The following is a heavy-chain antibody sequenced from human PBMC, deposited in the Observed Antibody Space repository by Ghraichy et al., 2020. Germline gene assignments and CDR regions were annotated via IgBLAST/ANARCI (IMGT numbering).Heavy chain of an antibody. V-gene: IGHV1-69*13. CDR2: IIPIFGTA. CDR1: GGTFSSYA. Sequence: SVKVSCKASGGTFSSYAISWVRQAPGQGLEWMGGIIPIFGTANYAQKFQGRVTITADESTSTAYMELSSLRSEDTAVYYCARVPFGGDYPNYYYGMDVWGQGTTVTVSS. D-gene: IGHD4-17*01. J-gene: IGHJ6*02. CDR3: ARVPFGGDYPNYYYGMDV.